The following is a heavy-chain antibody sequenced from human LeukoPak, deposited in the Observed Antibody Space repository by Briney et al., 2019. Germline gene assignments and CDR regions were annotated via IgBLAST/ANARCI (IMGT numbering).Heavy chain of an antibody. CDR1: GFTVSSNY. V-gene: IGHV3-11*01. D-gene: IGHD5-12*01. CDR2: ISSSGSTI. Sequence: PGGSLRLSCAASGFTVSSNYMSWIRQAPGKGLEWVSYISSSGSTIYYADSVKGRFTISRDNAKNSLYLQMNSLRAEDTAVYYCARDDGYSGYDLDYWGQGTLVTVSS. J-gene: IGHJ4*02. CDR3: ARDDGYSGYDLDY.